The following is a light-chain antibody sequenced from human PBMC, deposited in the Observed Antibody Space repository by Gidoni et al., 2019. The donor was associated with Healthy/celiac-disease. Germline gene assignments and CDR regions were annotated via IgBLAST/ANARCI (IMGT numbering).Light chain of an antibody. J-gene: IGKJ1*01. V-gene: IGKV3-20*01. Sequence: EIVLTQSPGTLPLSPGERATLSCRASQSVSSSYLAWYQQKPGQAPRLLIYGASSRATGIPDRFSCSGSGTDFTLTISRLEPEDFAVYYCQQYGSAEAFGQGTKVEIK. CDR2: GAS. CDR1: QSVSSSY. CDR3: QQYGSAEA.